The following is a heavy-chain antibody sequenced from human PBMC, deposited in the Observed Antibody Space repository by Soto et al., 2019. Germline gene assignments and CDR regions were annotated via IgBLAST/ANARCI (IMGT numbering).Heavy chain of an antibody. CDR2: IVDGGAT. CDR3: TTDQGDSKEYDYYDY. V-gene: IGHV3-15*07. Sequence: EVQLVESGGGLVKPGGSLRLSCVGSGFTFKNAWMNWVRQAPGKGLEWVGRIVDGGATEYAAPVRGRFTISRDDSKNTLDLQITSLTTEDTAVYYCTTDQGDSKEYDYYDYWGQGTLVTVSS. D-gene: IGHD4-4*01. J-gene: IGHJ4*02. CDR1: GFTFKNAW.